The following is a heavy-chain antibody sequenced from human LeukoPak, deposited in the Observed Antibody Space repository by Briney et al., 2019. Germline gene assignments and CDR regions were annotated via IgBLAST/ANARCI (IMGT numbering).Heavy chain of an antibody. Sequence: GGSLRLSCAASGFTFSSYAMHWVRQAPGKGLEWVAVISYDGSNKYYADSVKGRFTISRDNAKTSLYLQMNTLRDEDTAVYYCARDRAAPTWFFDLWGRGTLVLVSS. CDR2: ISYDGSNK. V-gene: IGHV3-30-3*01. CDR1: GFTFSSYA. J-gene: IGHJ2*01. CDR3: ARDRAAPTWFFDL. D-gene: IGHD2-15*01.